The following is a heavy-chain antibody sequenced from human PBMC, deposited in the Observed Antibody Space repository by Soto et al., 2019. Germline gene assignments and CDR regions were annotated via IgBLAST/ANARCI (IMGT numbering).Heavy chain of an antibody. CDR3: ARHYIDYDFWSGTPGSFDY. J-gene: IGHJ4*02. V-gene: IGHV3-53*04. D-gene: IGHD3-3*01. Sequence: EVQLVESGGGLVQPGGSLRLSCAASGFTVSSNYMSWVRQAPGQGLEWVSVIYSGGSTYYADSVKGRFTISRHNSKNTLYLQMNRLRAEDTAVYYCARHYIDYDFWSGTPGSFDYWGQGTLVTFSS. CDR1: GFTVSSNY. CDR2: IYSGGST.